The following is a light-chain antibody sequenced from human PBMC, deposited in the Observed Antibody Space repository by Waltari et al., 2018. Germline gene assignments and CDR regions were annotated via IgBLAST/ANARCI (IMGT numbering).Light chain of an antibody. CDR3: QHYLRLPVT. V-gene: IGKV3-20*01. J-gene: IGKJ1*01. Sequence: EIVLTQSPGTLSLSLGERATVPCRASQRVSRALAWYQQKPGQAPRLLIYGASTRATGIPDRFSGSGSGTDFSLTISRVEPDDFAVYYCQHYLRLPVTFGQGTTVEI. CDR2: GAS. CDR1: QRVSRA.